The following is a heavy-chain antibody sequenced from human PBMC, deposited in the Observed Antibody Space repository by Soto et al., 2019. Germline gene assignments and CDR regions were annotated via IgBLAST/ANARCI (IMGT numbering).Heavy chain of an antibody. CDR3: ARDLTIVPATHPRLENYGMDV. J-gene: IGHJ6*02. CDR2: ISPYNGHT. CDR1: GGTFSSCA. D-gene: IGHD2-2*01. V-gene: IGHV1-18*01. Sequence: ASVKVSCKASGGTFSSCAISWVRRAPGQGLEWMGWISPYNGHTQFVERFQGRVTMTTDTSTKTAYMELRNLRSDDTAHYYCARDLTIVPATHPRLENYGMDVWGQGTTVTVSS.